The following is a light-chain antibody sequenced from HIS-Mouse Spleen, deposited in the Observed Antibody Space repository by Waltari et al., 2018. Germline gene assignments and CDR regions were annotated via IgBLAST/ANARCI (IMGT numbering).Light chain of an antibody. CDR1: QSVSSY. V-gene: IGKV3-11*01. CDR2: DAS. Sequence: EIVLTQSPATLSLSPGERATLSCRASQSVSSYLAWYQQKPGPAPRLLIYDASNRATGIPPRFSGSGSGTDFTLTISSLEPEDFAVYYCQQRSNWPLTFGGGTKVEIK. CDR3: QQRSNWPLT. J-gene: IGKJ4*01.